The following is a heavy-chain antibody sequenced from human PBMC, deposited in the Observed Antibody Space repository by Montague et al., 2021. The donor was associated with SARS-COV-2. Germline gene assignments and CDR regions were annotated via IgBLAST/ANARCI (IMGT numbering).Heavy chain of an antibody. CDR2: IYTSGST. CDR1: GGSISSGRYY. Sequence: TLSLTCTVSGGSISSGRYYWNWIRQPAGKGLEWIGRIYTSGSTNYNPSLKSRVTISVDTSKNQFSLKLSSVTAADTAVYYCARESLHLTGYYNDYFDYWGQGTLVPVST. V-gene: IGHV4-61*02. D-gene: IGHD3-9*01. J-gene: IGHJ4*02. CDR3: ARESLHLTGYYNDYFDY.